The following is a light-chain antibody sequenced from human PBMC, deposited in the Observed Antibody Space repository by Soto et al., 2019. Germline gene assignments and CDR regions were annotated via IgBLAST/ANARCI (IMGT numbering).Light chain of an antibody. CDR1: QSVSSN. Sequence: EKVMTQSPATLSVSPGERATLSCRASQSVSSNLAWYQPKPGQAPRLLIYGASSRATGIPVRFSGSGSGTEFTLTISSLQSEDFAVYYCQQYNNWTLTFGQGTRLEIK. V-gene: IGKV3-15*01. CDR3: QQYNNWTLT. J-gene: IGKJ5*01. CDR2: GAS.